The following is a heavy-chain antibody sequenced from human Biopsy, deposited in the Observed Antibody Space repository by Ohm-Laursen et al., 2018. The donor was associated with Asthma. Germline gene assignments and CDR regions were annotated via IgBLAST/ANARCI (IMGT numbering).Heavy chain of an antibody. J-gene: IGHJ4*02. CDR3: VRHQYSSSWSTFDY. CDR2: MYHSGSP. D-gene: IGHD3-22*01. V-gene: IGHV4-39*01. Sequence: SDTLSLTCTVSGGSITSSSYYWGWIRQPPGKGMEWIGSMYHSGSPYYHPSLKSRATISVDTSKNQLSGKMSSVTAADTAVYFCVRHQYSSSWSTFDYWGQGALVTVSS. CDR1: GGSITSSSYY.